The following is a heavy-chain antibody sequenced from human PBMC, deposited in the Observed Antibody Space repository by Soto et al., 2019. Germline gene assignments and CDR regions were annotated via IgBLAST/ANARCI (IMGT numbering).Heavy chain of an antibody. D-gene: IGHD4-4*01. Sequence: QILESGGSLVQPGGSLRLSCVAAGFTFSSAAMNWVRQAPGKGLEWVSIISDTGTRTHYADSVKGRFTISRDNSKNTLYLDMNSLRAEDTAVYYCAKSLDIHYKNWFDPWGQGTLFTVSS. J-gene: IGHJ5*02. CDR3: AKSLDIHYKNWFDP. V-gene: IGHV3-23*01. CDR1: GFTFSSAA. CDR2: ISDTGTRT.